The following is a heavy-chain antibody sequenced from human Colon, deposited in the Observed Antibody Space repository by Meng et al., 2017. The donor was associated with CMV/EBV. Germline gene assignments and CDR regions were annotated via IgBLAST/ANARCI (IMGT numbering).Heavy chain of an antibody. V-gene: IGHV3-7*01. Sequence: LSLTCAASGFTFSTYWMSWVRQAPGKGLEWVANIKQDEFEKYYVDSVKGRFTISRDNAKNSLYLEMSSLRAEDTAVYYCALRPAATWAFDIWGQGTMVTVSS. CDR1: GFTFSTYW. CDR2: IKQDEFEK. D-gene: IGHD2-2*01. J-gene: IGHJ3*02. CDR3: ALRPAATWAFDI.